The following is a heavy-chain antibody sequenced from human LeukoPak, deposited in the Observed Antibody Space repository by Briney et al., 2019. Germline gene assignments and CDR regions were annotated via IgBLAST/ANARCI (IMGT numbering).Heavy chain of an antibody. CDR2: ISGTSSDT. CDR3: TRDPRVADY. D-gene: IGHD5/OR15-5a*01. CDR1: GFTFSGSY. Sequence: GGSLRLSCAASGFTFSGSYMTWIRQAPGKGLEWLSYISGTSSDTKYADSVKGRLTISRDNAKNSLYLQMNSLRAEDTAVYYCTRDPRVADYWGQGTLVTVSS. V-gene: IGHV3-11*06. J-gene: IGHJ4*02.